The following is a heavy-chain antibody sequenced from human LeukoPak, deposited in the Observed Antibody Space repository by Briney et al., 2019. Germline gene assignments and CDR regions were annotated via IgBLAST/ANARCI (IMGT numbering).Heavy chain of an antibody. D-gene: IGHD2-21*02. CDR3: ARQHIVMGTALASNWFDP. Sequence: SETLSLTCTVSGGSISSSSYYWGWIRQPPGKGLEWIGSIYYSGNTYYNPSLKSRVTISVDTSKNQFSLKLSSVTAADTAVYYCARQHIVMGTALASNWFDPWGQGTLVTVSS. V-gene: IGHV4-39*01. CDR1: GGSISSSSYY. CDR2: IYYSGNT. J-gene: IGHJ5*02.